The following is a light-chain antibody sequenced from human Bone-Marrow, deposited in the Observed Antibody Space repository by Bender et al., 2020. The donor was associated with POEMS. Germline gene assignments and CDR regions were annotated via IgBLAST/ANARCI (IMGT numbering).Light chain of an antibody. CDR3: SSYTSSTTLV. CDR2: DVT. V-gene: IGLV2-14*01. J-gene: IGLJ2*01. Sequence: LTQPPSVSVAPGQTARITCGGNNIGSKSVHWYQQHPGKAPKLMIYDVTNRPSGVSNRFSGSKSGNTASLTISGLQAEDEADYYCSSYTSSTTLVFGGGTKLTVL. CDR1: NIGSKS.